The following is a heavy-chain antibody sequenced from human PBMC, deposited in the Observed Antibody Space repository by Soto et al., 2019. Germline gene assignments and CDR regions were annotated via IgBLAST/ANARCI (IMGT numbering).Heavy chain of an antibody. V-gene: IGHV1-69*14. J-gene: IGHJ4*02. CDR1: GDIFSGYS. CDR2: IIPIFGTT. CDR3: ARDLGSGYDPGDY. Sequence: QVQLVQSGAEVKKPGSSVKVSCKTSGDIFSGYSISWVRQAPGQGLEWMGGIIPIFGTTNYAQRFHGRVTITADKSTSTVYMELYSLKSEDTAVYYCARDLGSGYDPGDYWGQGTLVPGSS. D-gene: IGHD5-12*01.